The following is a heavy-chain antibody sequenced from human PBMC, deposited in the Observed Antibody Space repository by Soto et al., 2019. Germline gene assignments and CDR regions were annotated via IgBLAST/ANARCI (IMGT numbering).Heavy chain of an antibody. D-gene: IGHD3-3*01. CDR1: GFTFDDYA. Sequence: GGSLRLSCAASGFTFDDYAMHWVRQAPGKGLEWVSGISWNSGSIGYADSVKGRFTISRDNAKNSLYLQMNSLRAEDTALYYCAKAHVLRFLEWLLPPVFFDYWGQGTLVTVSS. CDR3: AKAHVLRFLEWLLPPVFFDY. V-gene: IGHV3-9*01. CDR2: ISWNSGSI. J-gene: IGHJ4*02.